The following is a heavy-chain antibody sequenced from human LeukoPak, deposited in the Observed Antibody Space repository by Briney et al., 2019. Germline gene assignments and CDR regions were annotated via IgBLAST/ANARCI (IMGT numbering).Heavy chain of an antibody. Sequence: ASVKVSCKASGYTFTSYGISWVRQAPGQGLEWMGWISAYNGNTNYAQKLQGRVTMTRDTSTSTVYMELSSLRSEDTAVYYCARPAADILTGYYNNWFDPWGQGTLVTVSS. CDR3: ARPAADILTGYYNNWFDP. V-gene: IGHV1-18*01. J-gene: IGHJ5*02. CDR1: GYTFTSYG. CDR2: ISAYNGNT. D-gene: IGHD3-9*01.